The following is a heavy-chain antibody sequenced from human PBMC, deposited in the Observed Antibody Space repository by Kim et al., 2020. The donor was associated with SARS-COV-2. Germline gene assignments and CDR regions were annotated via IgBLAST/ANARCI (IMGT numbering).Heavy chain of an antibody. CDR1: GGSFSGYY. D-gene: IGHD3-10*01. J-gene: IGHJ4*02. CDR2: INHSGST. CDR3: ARLGFGEASVDY. V-gene: IGHV4-34*01. Sequence: SETLSLTCAVYGGSFSGYYWSWIRQPPGKGLEWIGEINHSGSTNYNPSLKSRVTISVDTSKNQFSLKLSSVTAADTAVYYCARLGFGEASVDYWGQGTLVTVSS.